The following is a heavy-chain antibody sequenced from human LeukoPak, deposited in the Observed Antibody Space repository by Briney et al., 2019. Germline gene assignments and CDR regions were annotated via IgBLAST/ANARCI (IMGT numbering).Heavy chain of an antibody. V-gene: IGHV3-23*01. Sequence: GGSLRLSCAASGFTFSSYGMNWVRQAPGKGLEWVSAISGSGGSTYYADSVRGRFTISRDNSKNTLYLQMNSLRAEDTAVYYCAKDLFSSSSRSPIWFDPWGQGTLVTVSS. CDR2: ISGSGGST. J-gene: IGHJ5*02. D-gene: IGHD6-13*01. CDR3: AKDLFSSSSRSPIWFDP. CDR1: GFTFSSYG.